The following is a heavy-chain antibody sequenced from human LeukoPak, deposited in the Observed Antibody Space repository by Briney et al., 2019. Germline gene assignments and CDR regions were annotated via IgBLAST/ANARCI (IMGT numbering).Heavy chain of an antibody. Sequence: ASVKVSCKASGGTFSSYAISWVRQAPGQGLEWMGGIIPIFGTANYAQKFQGIVTITTDESTSTAYMELSSLRSEDTAVYYCARGSSEITIFGVVQFDYWGQGTLVTVSS. CDR1: GGTFSSYA. J-gene: IGHJ4*02. CDR3: ARGSSEITIFGVVQFDY. CDR2: IIPIFGTA. V-gene: IGHV1-69*05. D-gene: IGHD3-3*01.